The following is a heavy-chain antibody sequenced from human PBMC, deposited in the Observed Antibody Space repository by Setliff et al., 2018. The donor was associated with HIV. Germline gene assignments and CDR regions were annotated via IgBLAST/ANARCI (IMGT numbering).Heavy chain of an antibody. Sequence: ASVKVSCKTSGYTFTGYYIHWVRQVPGQGLEWMGRINPNTGGTDYAQKFQGRVTMTGDTSISTAYMELSRLRSDDTAVYYCAREGSSNSSPGGHDVFDIWGQGTMVTVSS. CDR2: INPNTGGT. V-gene: IGHV1-2*06. J-gene: IGHJ3*02. D-gene: IGHD3-22*01. CDR3: AREGSSNSSPGGHDVFDI. CDR1: GYTFTGYY.